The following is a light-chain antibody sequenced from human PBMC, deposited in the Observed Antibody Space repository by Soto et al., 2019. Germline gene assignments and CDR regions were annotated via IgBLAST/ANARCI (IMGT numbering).Light chain of an antibody. CDR2: DAS. V-gene: IGKV3-20*01. CDR1: QTVRNNY. CDR3: QQFSSPTLT. Sequence: LVLPRSRCTPSLPPGERTTLSSRASQTVRNNYLAWYQQKPGQAPRLLIYDASSRATCIPDRFSGGGSGTDFTLTISRLEPEDFTVYCCQQFSSPTLTFGGGTMVDI. J-gene: IGKJ4*01.